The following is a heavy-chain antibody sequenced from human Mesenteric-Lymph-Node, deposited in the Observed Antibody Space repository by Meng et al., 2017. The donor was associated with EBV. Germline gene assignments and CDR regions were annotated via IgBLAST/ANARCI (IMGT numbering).Heavy chain of an antibody. J-gene: IGHJ4*02. CDR3: AREAQGDYVFDH. D-gene: IGHD3-10*02. V-gene: IGHV1-8*01. CDR1: GYTFTTYH. CDR2: VNPDTGST. Sequence: QVQLVQSGAEVKKPGXSVTVSCNTSGYTFTTYHINWVRQAPGQGPEWMGWVNPDTGSTGFAQSFQGRVTMTRFTSTRTVYMELSNLSSEDTAVYYCAREAQGDYVFDHWGQGTLVTVSS.